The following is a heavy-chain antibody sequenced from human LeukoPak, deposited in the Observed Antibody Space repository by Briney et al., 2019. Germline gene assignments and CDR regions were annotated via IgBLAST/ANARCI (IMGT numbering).Heavy chain of an antibody. CDR3: ATVPEFVTYSSGRAYDY. D-gene: IGHD6-19*01. J-gene: IGHJ4*02. CDR2: FDPEDGET. Sequence: ASVKVSCKVSGYTLTELSMHWVRQAPGKGLEWMGGFDPEDGETIYAQKFQGRVTMTEDTSTGTAYMELSSLRSEDTAVYYCATVPEFVTYSSGRAYDYWGQGTLVTVSS. CDR1: GYTLTELS. V-gene: IGHV1-24*01.